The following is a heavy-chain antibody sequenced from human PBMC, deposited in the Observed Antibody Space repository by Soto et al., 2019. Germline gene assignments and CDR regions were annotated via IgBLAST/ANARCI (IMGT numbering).Heavy chain of an antibody. Sequence: SVKVSCKASGYIFVTYGIIWVRQAPGQPLEWLGWISLYSDGTNYAQKFQGRVSMTTDTSTTTAYMELRSLRSDDTAVYYCARVVPGAEAWFGPWGQGTRVTAPQ. D-gene: IGHD2-2*01. J-gene: IGHJ5*02. CDR3: ARVVPGAEAWFGP. V-gene: IGHV1-18*01. CDR1: GYIFVTYG. CDR2: ISLYSDGT.